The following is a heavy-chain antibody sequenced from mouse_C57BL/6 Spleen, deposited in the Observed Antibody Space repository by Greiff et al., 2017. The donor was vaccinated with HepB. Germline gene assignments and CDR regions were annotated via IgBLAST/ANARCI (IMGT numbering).Heavy chain of an antibody. J-gene: IGHJ1*03. CDR2: INPNNGGT. V-gene: IGHV1-26*01. D-gene: IGHD4-1*01. CDR1: GYTFTDYY. CDR3: ATPTGTGYFDV. Sequence: VQLQQSGPELVKPGASVKISCKASGYTFTDYYMNWVKQSHGKSLEWIGDINPNNGGTSYNQKFKGKATLTVDKSSSTAYMELRSLTSEDSAVYYCATPTGTGYFDVWGTGTTVTVSS.